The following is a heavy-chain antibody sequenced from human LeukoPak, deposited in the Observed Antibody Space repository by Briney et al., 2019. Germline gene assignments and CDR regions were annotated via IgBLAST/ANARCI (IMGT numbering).Heavy chain of an antibody. V-gene: IGHV4-39*07. J-gene: IGHJ5*02. D-gene: IGHD3-10*01. CDR3: ARSATWFGEFAP. CDR1: GGSISSSYY. Sequence: SETLSLTCAVSGGSISSSYYWGWIRQPPGKGLEWIGSIYYSGSTNYNPSLKSRVTISVDTSKNQFSLKLSSVTAADTAVYYCARSATWFGEFAPGGQGTLVTVPS. CDR2: IYYSGST.